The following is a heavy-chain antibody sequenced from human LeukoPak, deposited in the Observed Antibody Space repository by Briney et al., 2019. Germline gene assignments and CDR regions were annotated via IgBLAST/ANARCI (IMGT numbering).Heavy chain of an antibody. Sequence: GASVKVSCKTSGYTFTGYYMHWMRQAPGQGLEWMGRINPNSGGTHYAQKFQGRVTMTRDTSISTAYMELSRLRSDDTAVYYCARGGGVITVTTVDYWGQGTLVTVSS. CDR1: GYTFTGYY. J-gene: IGHJ4*02. CDR3: ARGGGVITVTTVDY. CDR2: INPNSGGT. D-gene: IGHD4-17*01. V-gene: IGHV1-2*06.